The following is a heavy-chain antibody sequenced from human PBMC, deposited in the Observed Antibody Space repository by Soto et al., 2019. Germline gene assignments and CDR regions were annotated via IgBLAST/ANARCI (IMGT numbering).Heavy chain of an antibody. CDR2: IIPIFCTA. CDR3: ARGDNMVRGVIIKGYDAFDI. V-gene: IGHV1-69*01. D-gene: IGHD3-10*01. J-gene: IGHJ3*02. CDR1: GGTFSSYA. Sequence: QVQLVQSGAEVKKPGSSVKVSCKASGGTFSSYAISWVRQAPGQGLEWMGGIIPIFCTANYAQKFQGRVTITADESTSTAYMELSSLRSEDTAVYYCARGDNMVRGVIIKGYDAFDIWGQGTMVTVSS.